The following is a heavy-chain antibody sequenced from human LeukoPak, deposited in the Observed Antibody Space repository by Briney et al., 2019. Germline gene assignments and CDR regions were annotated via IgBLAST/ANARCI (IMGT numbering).Heavy chain of an antibody. CDR3: AGGYSYGYTFDY. J-gene: IGHJ4*02. D-gene: IGHD5-18*01. CDR2: ISYDGSNK. V-gene: IGHV3-30-3*01. Sequence: GGSLRLSCAASGFTFSSYAMHWVRQAPGKGLGWVAVISYDGSNKYYADSVKGRFTISRDNSKNTLYLQMNSLRAEDTAVYYCAGGYSYGYTFDYWGQGTLVTVSS. CDR1: GFTFSSYA.